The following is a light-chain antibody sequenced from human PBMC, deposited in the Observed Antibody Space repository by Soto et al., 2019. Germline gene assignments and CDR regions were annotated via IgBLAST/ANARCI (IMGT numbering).Light chain of an antibody. CDR1: SSDVGGYNH. J-gene: IGLJ3*02. CDR3: CSYTSSSIRV. CDR2: EVR. V-gene: IGLV2-14*01. Sequence: QAVVTQPASVSGSPGQSITISCTGTSSDVGGYNHVSWYQQHPGKAPKLIIYEVRNRPSGVSNRLSGSKSGNTASLTISGLQADDEADYYCCSYTSSSIRVFGGGTKVTVL.